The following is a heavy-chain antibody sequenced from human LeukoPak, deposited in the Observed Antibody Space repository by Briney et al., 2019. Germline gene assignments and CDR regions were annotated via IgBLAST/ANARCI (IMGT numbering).Heavy chain of an antibody. Sequence: SETLSLTCTVSGDSISSSSYCWDWIRQPPGKGLEWIGNIYNSANAHYNPSLKTRITMSVDTSKNQFSLKLNSVTAADTGIYYCARHSRSGYIGYENAFDIWGQGTMVTVSS. J-gene: IGHJ3*02. V-gene: IGHV4-39*01. D-gene: IGHD5-12*01. CDR2: IYNSANA. CDR1: GDSISSSSYC. CDR3: ARHSRSGYIGYENAFDI.